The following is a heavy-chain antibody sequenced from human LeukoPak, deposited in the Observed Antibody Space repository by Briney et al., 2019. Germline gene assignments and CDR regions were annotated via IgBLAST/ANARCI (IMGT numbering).Heavy chain of an antibody. Sequence: GRSLRLSCAASGFTFDDYAMHWVRQAPGKGLEWVSGISWNSGSIGYADSVKGRFTISRDNSKNSLYLLMNNLRAEDTAIYYCEKRNNREFVYWGQGTLVTVSS. V-gene: IGHV3-9*01. CDR3: EKRNNREFVY. D-gene: IGHD1-14*01. J-gene: IGHJ4*02. CDR2: ISWNSGSI. CDR1: GFTFDDYA.